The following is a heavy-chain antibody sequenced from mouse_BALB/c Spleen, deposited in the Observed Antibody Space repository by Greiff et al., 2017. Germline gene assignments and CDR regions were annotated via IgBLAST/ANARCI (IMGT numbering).Heavy chain of an antibody. Sequence: VKLVESGAELVKPGASVKLSCKASGYTFTSYYMYWVKQRPGQGLEWIGEINPSNGGTNFNEKFKSKATLTVDKSSSTAYMQLSSLTSEDSAVYYCTRYYYGSEDGFAYWGQGTLVTVSA. V-gene: IGHV1S81*02. CDR2: INPSNGGT. CDR1: GYTFTSYY. J-gene: IGHJ3*01. D-gene: IGHD1-1*01. CDR3: TRYYYGSEDGFAY.